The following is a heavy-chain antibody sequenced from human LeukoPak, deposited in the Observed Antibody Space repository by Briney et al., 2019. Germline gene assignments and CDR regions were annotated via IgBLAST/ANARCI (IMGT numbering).Heavy chain of an antibody. CDR2: INPNSGGT. CDR3: ARGTYYYGSGSYSE. V-gene: IGHV1-2*06. D-gene: IGHD3-10*01. J-gene: IGHJ4*02. CDR1: GYTSTGYY. Sequence: ASVKVSCKASGYTSTGYYMHWVRQAPGQGLEWMGRINPNSGGTNYAQKFQGRVTMTRNTPISTAYMELSRLRSDDTAVYYCARGTYYYGSGSYSEWGQGTLVTVSS.